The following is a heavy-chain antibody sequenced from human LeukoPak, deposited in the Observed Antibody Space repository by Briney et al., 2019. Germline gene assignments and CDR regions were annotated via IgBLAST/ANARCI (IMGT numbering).Heavy chain of an antibody. J-gene: IGHJ5*02. D-gene: IGHD2-2*02. V-gene: IGHV3-21*01. Sequence: GGSLRLSCAASGFSFSGYSMNWVRQAPGKGLEWVSSITSSSSYIHYADSVRGRFTISRDNDKNSLYLQMSSLRAEDTAVYYCAGDDVYPNPWGQGTLVTVSS. CDR1: GFSFSGYS. CDR2: ITSSSSYI. CDR3: AGDDVYPNP.